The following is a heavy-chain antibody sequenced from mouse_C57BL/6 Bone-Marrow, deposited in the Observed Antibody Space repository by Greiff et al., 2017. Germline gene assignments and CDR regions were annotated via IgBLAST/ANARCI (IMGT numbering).Heavy chain of an antibody. J-gene: IGHJ3*01. CDR3: ARGSKAWFAY. Sequence: QVQLKQSGAELVRPGSSVKLSCKASGYTFTSYWMHWVKQRPIQGLEWIGNIDPSDSETHYNQKFKDKATLTVDKSSSTAYMQLSSLTSEDSAVYYCARGSKAWFAYWGQGTLVTVSA. V-gene: IGHV1-52*01. CDR2: IDPSDSET. D-gene: IGHD2-5*01. CDR1: GYTFTSYW.